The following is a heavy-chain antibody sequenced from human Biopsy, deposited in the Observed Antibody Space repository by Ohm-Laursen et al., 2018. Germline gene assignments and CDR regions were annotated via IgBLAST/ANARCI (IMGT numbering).Heavy chain of an antibody. Sequence: SLRLSCAAPGLRFSMYAMSWVRQAPGKGLEWVSVINTSGGSTHYAVSVKGRFTISRDNSKNTLYLRMNSLRAEDTAVYYCAKPADSYGSEFYFDYWGQGTLVTVSS. CDR1: GLRFSMYA. CDR2: INTSGGST. CDR3: AKPADSYGSEFYFDY. J-gene: IGHJ4*02. V-gene: IGHV3-23*01. D-gene: IGHD4-17*01.